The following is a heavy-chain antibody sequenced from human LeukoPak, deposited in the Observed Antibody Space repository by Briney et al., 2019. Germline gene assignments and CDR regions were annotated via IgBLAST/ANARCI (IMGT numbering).Heavy chain of an antibody. J-gene: IGHJ6*03. CDR1: GGSFSGYY. Sequence: SETLSLTCAVYGGSFSGYYWSWIRQPPGKGLEWIGEINHSGSTNYNPSLKSRVTISVDTSKNQLSLKLSSVTAADTAVYYCARGPLGPYYMDVWGKGTTVTVSS. V-gene: IGHV4-34*01. CDR2: INHSGST. CDR3: ARGPLGPYYMDV.